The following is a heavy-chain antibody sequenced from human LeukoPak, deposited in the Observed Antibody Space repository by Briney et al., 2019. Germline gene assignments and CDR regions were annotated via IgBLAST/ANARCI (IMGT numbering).Heavy chain of an antibody. J-gene: IGHJ3*02. CDR3: AKGMWVVRGVIGDAFDI. Sequence: PGGSLRLSCTASGFSFSRSGMHWVRQAPGKGLEWVAVMSFDGSTEFYTDSVKGRFTISRDNSKNTLYLQMNSLRAEDTAVYYCAKGMWVVRGVIGDAFDIWGQGTMVTVSS. D-gene: IGHD3-10*01. CDR2: MSFDGSTE. CDR1: GFSFSRSG. V-gene: IGHV3-30*18.